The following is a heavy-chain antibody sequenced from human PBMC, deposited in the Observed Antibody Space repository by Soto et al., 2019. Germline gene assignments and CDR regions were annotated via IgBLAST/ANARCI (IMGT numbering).Heavy chain of an antibody. J-gene: IGHJ4*02. CDR1: GGSISSGGYS. V-gene: IGHV4-30-2*01. D-gene: IGHD5-12*01. CDR3: AAGGGLPRYY. Sequence: QLQLQESGSGLVKPSQTLSLTCAVSGGSISSGGYSWSWIRQPPGKGLEWIGYIYHSGSTYYNPSRKSRVTRSVDRAKTQFSLKLSSVTAADTAVYYCAAGGGLPRYYWGQGTLVTVSS. CDR2: IYHSGST.